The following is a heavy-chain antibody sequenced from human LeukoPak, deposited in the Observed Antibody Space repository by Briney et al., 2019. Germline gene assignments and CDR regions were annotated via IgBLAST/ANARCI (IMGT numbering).Heavy chain of an antibody. CDR3: ARVGTVVTFAFDI. D-gene: IGHD4-23*01. V-gene: IGHV1-46*03. Sequence: GASVKVSCKASGYTFTSYGISWVRQAPGQGLEWMGIINPSGGSTSYAQKFQGRVTMTRDTSTSTVYMELSSLRSEDTAVYYCARVGTVVTFAFDIWGQGTMVTVSS. J-gene: IGHJ3*02. CDR1: GYTFTSYG. CDR2: INPSGGST.